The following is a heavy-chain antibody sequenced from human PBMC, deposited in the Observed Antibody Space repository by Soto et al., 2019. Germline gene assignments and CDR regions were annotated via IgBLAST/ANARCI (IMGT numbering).Heavy chain of an antibody. CDR3: TRSGGYSYNLAFDH. D-gene: IGHD5-18*01. CDR1: GGTFNSYT. J-gene: IGHJ5*02. V-gene: IGHV1-69*06. Sequence: QEQLVQSGAEVKKPGSSVKVSCKASGGTFNSYTINWVRLAPGQGLEWMGAIIPVYGRSTYAQMFQGRVTFTADKSTNTIYMELSSLRSDDPAVYFCTRSGGYSYNLAFDHWGQGTLVTVSS. CDR2: IIPVYGRS.